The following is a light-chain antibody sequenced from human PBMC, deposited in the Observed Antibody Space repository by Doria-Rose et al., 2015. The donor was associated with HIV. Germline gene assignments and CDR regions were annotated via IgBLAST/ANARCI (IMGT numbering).Light chain of an antibody. Sequence: TQSPESLGMSLGERATLNCKSNQSLLYTSKNYLAWYQQKLGQPPKLLIYWASTRQSGVPARFSGSGSGTDFTLTISSLEAEDVAVYYCQQYYDTPSFGPGTTVDIK. J-gene: IGKJ3*01. V-gene: IGKV4-1*01. CDR3: QQYYDTPS. CDR1: QSLLYTSKNY. CDR2: WAS.